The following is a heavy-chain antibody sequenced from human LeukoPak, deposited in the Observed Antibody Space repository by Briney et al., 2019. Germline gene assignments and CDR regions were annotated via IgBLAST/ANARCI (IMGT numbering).Heavy chain of an antibody. D-gene: IGHD6-6*01. J-gene: IGHJ4*02. CDR1: GGSISGYY. CDR3: ASSSSSTESYFDY. Sequence: SETLSLTCTVSGGSISGYYWSWIRQPPGKGLEWVGYISYSGSTNYNPPLKSRVTISVDTSKNQFSLKLSSVTAADTAVYYCASSSSSTESYFDYWGQGTLVTVSS. CDR2: ISYSGST. V-gene: IGHV4-59*08.